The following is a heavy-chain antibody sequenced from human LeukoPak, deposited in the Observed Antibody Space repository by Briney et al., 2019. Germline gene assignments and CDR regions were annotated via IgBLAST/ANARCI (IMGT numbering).Heavy chain of an antibody. D-gene: IGHD2-21*02. V-gene: IGHV4-59*08. CDR2: IYYSGST. CDR1: GGSISSYY. Sequence: PSETLSLTCSVSGGSISSYYWSWIRQPPGKGLEWIGYIYYSGSTNYNPSLKSRVTISVDTSKNQFSLKLSSVTAADTAVYYCARLRVTPVSGALDYWGQGTLVTVSS. J-gene: IGHJ4*02. CDR3: ARLRVTPVSGALDY.